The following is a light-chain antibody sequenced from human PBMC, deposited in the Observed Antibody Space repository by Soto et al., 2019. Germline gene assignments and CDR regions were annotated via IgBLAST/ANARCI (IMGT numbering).Light chain of an antibody. CDR1: QSVNSRY. CDR2: GAS. CDR3: QQYGSSPLCT. V-gene: IGKV3-20*01. Sequence: EIVVTQSPGTLHLSPRERATLSCRASQSVNSRYLAWYQQKPGQAPRLLMYGASSRATGIPDRFSGSGSGTDFTLTISRLEPEDFAVYYCQQYGSSPLCTFGQGTKLEIK. J-gene: IGKJ2*02.